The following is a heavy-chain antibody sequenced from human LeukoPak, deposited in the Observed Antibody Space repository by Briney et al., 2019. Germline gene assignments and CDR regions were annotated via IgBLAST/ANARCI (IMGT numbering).Heavy chain of an antibody. CDR1: GFTFTSSA. CDR3: AADGAHDEDVMVRGVTSDAFDI. J-gene: IGHJ3*02. Sequence: ASVNVSCKASGFTFTSSAMQWVRQARGQRLEWIGWIVAGIDNTNYAQKFQERVTITREMSTSTGYMELSSLRSDDTAVYYCAADGAHDEDVMVRGVTSDAFDIWGQGTMVTVSS. V-gene: IGHV1-58*02. CDR2: IVAGIDNT. D-gene: IGHD3-10*01.